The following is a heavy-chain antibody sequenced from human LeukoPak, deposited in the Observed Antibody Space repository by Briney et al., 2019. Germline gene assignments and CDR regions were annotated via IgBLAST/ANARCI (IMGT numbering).Heavy chain of an antibody. V-gene: IGHV4-59*01. Sequence: TTSETLSLTCTVSCGSISSYSWSWIRQPPGKGLEWIGYIYYSGSTNYNPSLKSRVTISIDTSKNQFSLKLSYVTAADTAVYYCAREDHSGYDLGGPFDYWGQGTLVTVSS. CDR3: AREDHSGYDLGGPFDY. D-gene: IGHD5-12*01. J-gene: IGHJ4*02. CDR2: IYYSGST. CDR1: CGSISSYS.